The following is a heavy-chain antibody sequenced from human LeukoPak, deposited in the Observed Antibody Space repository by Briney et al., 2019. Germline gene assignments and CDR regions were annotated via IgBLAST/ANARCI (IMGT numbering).Heavy chain of an antibody. CDR1: GYILTVHY. CDR3: ARDKGSSGSYYNIGDY. Sequence: GASVKVSCKASGYILTVHYIQWVRQAPGQGLEWMGWIDPNSGGTNYAQKFQGRVTMTRDTSISTAFMGLSGLRSDDTAVYYCARDKGSSGSYYNIGDYWGQGTPVTVSS. V-gene: IGHV1-2*02. J-gene: IGHJ4*02. D-gene: IGHD3-10*01. CDR2: IDPNSGGT.